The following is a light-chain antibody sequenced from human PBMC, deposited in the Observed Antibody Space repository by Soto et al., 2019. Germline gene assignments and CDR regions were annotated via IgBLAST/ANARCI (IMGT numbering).Light chain of an antibody. J-gene: IGKJ4*01. CDR1: QSVSSSY. Sequence: EIVLTQSPGTLSLSPGERATLSCRASQSVSSSYLAWYQQKPGQAPRLLIYGASSRATGIPDRFSGSGSGTDLTLTISKLEPEDFAVYSGQQYSSPPGLTFGGGTKVEIK. V-gene: IGKV3-20*01. CDR3: QQYSSPPGLT. CDR2: GAS.